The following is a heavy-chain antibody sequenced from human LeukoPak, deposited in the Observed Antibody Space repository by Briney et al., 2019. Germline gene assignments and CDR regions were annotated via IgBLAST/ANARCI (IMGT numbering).Heavy chain of an antibody. J-gene: IGHJ4*02. V-gene: IGHV4-39*01. CDR1: GGSISSSSYY. Sequence: PSETLSLTCTVSGGSISSSSYYWGWIRQPPGKGLEWIGSIYYSGSTYYNPSLKSRVTISVDTSKNQFSLKLSSVTAADTAVYYCAGFSGSYGVDYWGQGTLVTVSS. D-gene: IGHD1-26*01. CDR3: AGFSGSYGVDY. CDR2: IYYSGST.